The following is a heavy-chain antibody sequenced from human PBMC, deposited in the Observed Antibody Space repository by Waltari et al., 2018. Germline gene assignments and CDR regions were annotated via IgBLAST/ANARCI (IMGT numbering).Heavy chain of an antibody. J-gene: IGHJ6*02. V-gene: IGHV4-34*01. CDR1: GGSFRGYY. CDR2: INHSGNI. Sequence: QVQLQQWGAGQLQPSETLSLSRAVFGGSFRGYYWGWVRQARGKGLEWIGEINHSGNINSNPSLRSRLTMSVDTSNNQLSLKLNSVTAADTAVYYCVRLEDCTGPGGNCYSGELFALDVWGQGTTVTVSS. CDR3: VRLEDCTGPGGNCYSGELFALDV. D-gene: IGHD2-15*01.